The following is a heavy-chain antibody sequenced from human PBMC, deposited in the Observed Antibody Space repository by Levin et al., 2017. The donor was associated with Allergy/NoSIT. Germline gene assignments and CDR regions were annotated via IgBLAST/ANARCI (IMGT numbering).Heavy chain of an antibody. Sequence: PGGSLRLSCAASGFTFSSYAMSWVRQAPGKGLEWVSAISGSGGSTYYADSVKGRFTISRDNSKNTLYLQMNSLRAEDTAVYYCAKVSTYYYDSSGDFDYWGQGTLVTVSS. CDR2: ISGSGGST. CDR1: GFTFSSYA. D-gene: IGHD3-22*01. V-gene: IGHV3-23*01. J-gene: IGHJ4*02. CDR3: AKVSTYYYDSSGDFDY.